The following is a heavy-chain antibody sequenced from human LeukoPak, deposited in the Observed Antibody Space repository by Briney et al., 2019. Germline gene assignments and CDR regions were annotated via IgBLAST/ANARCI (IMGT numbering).Heavy chain of an antibody. J-gene: IGHJ6*03. CDR1: GGSFSGYY. V-gene: IGHV4-34*01. CDR2: INHSGST. Sequence: PSETLSLTCAVYGGSFSGYYWSWIRQPPGKGLEWIGEINHSGSTNYNPSLKSRVTISVDTSKNQFSLKLSSVTAADTAVYYCARAVRGYYDSSGYYYYYYYMDVWGKGTTVTVSS. CDR3: ARAVRGYYDSSGYYYYYYYMDV. D-gene: IGHD3-22*01.